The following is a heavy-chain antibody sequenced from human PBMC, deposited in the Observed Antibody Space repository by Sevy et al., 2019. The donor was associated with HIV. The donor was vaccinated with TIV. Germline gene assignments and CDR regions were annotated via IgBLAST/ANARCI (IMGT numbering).Heavy chain of an antibody. CDR3: TTDFSPGIRYFVGGRAFDI. J-gene: IGHJ3*02. V-gene: IGHV3-15*01. Sequence: GGSLRLSCAASGFTFSNAWMSWVRQAPGKGLEWVGRIKSKTDGGTTDYAAPVKGRFTISRDDSKNTLYLQMNSLKTEDTAVYYCTTDFSPGIRYFVGGRAFDIWGQGTMVTVSS. CDR2: IKSKTDGGTT. CDR1: GFTFSNAW. D-gene: IGHD3-9*01.